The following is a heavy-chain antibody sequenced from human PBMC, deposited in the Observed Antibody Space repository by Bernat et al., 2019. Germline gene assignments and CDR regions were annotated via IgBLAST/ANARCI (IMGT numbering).Heavy chain of an antibody. V-gene: IGHV3-30*18. CDR1: GFTFSSYG. Sequence: QVQLVESGGGVVQPGRSLRLSCAASGFTFSSYGMHWVRQAPGKRLEWVAVISYDGSNKYYADSVKGRFTISRDNSKNTLYLQMNSLRAEDTAVYYCAKEGAGYYYYGMDVWGQGTTVTVSS. J-gene: IGHJ6*02. D-gene: IGHD6-19*01. CDR3: AKEGAGYYYYGMDV. CDR2: ISYDGSNK.